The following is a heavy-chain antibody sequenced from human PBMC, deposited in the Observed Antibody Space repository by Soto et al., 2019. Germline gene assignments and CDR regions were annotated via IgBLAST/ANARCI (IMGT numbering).Heavy chain of an antibody. Sequence: QVQLVQSGAELKKPGASVTVSCRSSGDTFNDYCIHWVRQAPGQGLEWMGWIKPNSGVTKYAKKFQCWFSMTRDTSIRTVYMQLSRLRSDDTAVYYLARESGGATATLDYYYFYMDVWGTGTTVTVSS. CDR2: IKPNSGVT. CDR1: GDTFNDYC. D-gene: IGHD1-26*01. V-gene: IGHV1-2*04. CDR3: ARESGGATATLDYYYFYMDV. J-gene: IGHJ6*03.